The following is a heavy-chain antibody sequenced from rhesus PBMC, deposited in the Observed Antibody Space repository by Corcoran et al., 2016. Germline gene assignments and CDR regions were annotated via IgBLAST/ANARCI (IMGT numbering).Heavy chain of an antibody. V-gene: IGHV4-147*01. D-gene: IGHD5-12*01. CDR3: ARMTDTALDV. Sequence: QVQLQESGPGLVKPSETLPLTCAGSGASISSNFWSWIRQPPGKGLEWIGYIYGGSGRTSYHPSLKSRVTISKDTSKNQFSLKLSSVTAADTAVYYCARMTDTALDVWGRGVLVTVSS. CDR1: GASISSNF. CDR2: IYGGSGRT. J-gene: IGHJ5-2*02.